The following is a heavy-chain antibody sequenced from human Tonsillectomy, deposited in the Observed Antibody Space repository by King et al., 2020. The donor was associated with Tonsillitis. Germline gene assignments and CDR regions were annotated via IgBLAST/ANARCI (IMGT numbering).Heavy chain of an antibody. CDR2: SSSSGTYI. J-gene: IGHJ4*02. D-gene: IGHD3-3*01. CDR3: AGDYNDFWSGYYEG. CDR1: GFTFSSYT. V-gene: IGHV3-21*01. Sequence: VQLVESGGGLVKPGGSLRLSCAASGFTFSSYTMTWVRQAPGKGLEGVSSSSSSGTYIFYADSLKGRFTIARDNAKNSLYLQMTSLRGDDTAVYYCAGDYNDFWSGYYEGWGQGTLVTVSS.